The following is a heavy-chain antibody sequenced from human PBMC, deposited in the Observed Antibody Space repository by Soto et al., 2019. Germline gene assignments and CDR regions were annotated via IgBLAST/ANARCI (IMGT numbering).Heavy chain of an antibody. CDR3: AKHISRDFDFWSGLYYYYGMDV. Sequence: GESLKISCKGSGYSFSNFWIGWVRQMPGKGLEWTGIIYPGDSDTRYNPSFQGQVTISTDNSINTAYLQWNSLKASDTAIYYCAKHISRDFDFWSGLYYYYGMDVWGQGTTVTVSS. CDR2: IYPGDSDT. CDR1: GYSFSNFW. J-gene: IGHJ6*02. D-gene: IGHD3-3*01. V-gene: IGHV5-51*01.